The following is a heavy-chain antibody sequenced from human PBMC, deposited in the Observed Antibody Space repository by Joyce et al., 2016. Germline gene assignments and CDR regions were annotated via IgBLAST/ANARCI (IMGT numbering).Heavy chain of an antibody. V-gene: IGHV3-48*02. J-gene: IGHJ4*02. CDR3: ARDLDDTTVETQPFEY. D-gene: IGHD4-23*01. Sequence: EVQLVESGGGLVQPGGSLRLSCAASGFTFPTYAMNWVRQAPGKGLEWLSYISPSSKTIYYADSVKGRFTISRDNAKNSLYLQMNSLRDEDTAVYYCARDLDDTTVETQPFEYWGQGTLVTVSS. CDR2: ISPSSKTI. CDR1: GFTFPTYA.